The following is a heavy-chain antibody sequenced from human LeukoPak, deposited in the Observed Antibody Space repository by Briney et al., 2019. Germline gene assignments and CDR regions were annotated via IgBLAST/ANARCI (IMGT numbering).Heavy chain of an antibody. J-gene: IGHJ6*03. CDR3: ARETSQKGAHYMDV. D-gene: IGHD3-16*01. CDR2: IYTSGST. CDR1: GGSISSGNYY. Sequence: PSETLSLTCTVSGGSISSGNYYWSWIRQPAGKGLEWIGLIYTSGSTKYNPSLKSRVTISVDTSKNQFSLKLSSVTAADTAVYYCARETSQKGAHYMDVWGKGTTVTISS. V-gene: IGHV4-61*02.